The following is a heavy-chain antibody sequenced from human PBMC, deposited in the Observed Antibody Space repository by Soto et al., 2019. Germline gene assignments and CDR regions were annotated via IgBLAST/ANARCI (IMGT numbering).Heavy chain of an antibody. J-gene: IGHJ5*02. Sequence: GGSLRLSCAASGFTFSSYGMHWVRQAPGKGLEWVAVISYDGSNKYYADSVKGRFTITRDNSKNTLYLQMNSLRAEDTAVYYCAKDLVGSWGQGTLVTVSS. D-gene: IGHD2-15*01. CDR2: ISYDGSNK. CDR3: AKDLVGS. V-gene: IGHV3-30*18. CDR1: GFTFSSYG.